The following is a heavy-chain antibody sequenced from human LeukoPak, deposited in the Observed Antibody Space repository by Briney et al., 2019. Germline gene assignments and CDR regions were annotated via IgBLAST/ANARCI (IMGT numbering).Heavy chain of an antibody. J-gene: IGHJ4*02. CDR3: AVSRASLEWLFFH. CDR1: GGSFSGYY. CDR2: IYYSGST. V-gene: IGHV4-34*01. Sequence: SETLSLTCAVYGGSFSGYYWSWIRQPPGKGLEWIGSIYYSGSTYYNPSLKSRVTISVDTSKNQFSLKLSSVTAADTAVYYCAVSRASLEWLFFHWGQGTLVTVSS. D-gene: IGHD3-3*01.